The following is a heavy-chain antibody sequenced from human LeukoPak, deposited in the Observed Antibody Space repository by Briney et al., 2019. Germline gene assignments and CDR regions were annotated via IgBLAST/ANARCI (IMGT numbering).Heavy chain of an antibody. V-gene: IGHV3-23*01. CDR3: ARAGSTWPPLATDY. CDR2: ISVSSGST. Sequence: GGSLRLSCAASGFTFSSYAMSWVRQGPGKGLEWVSAISVSSGSTYYADSVKGRFTISRDNSKNTLYLQMNNLRAEDTAMYYCARAGSTWPPLATDYWGQGTLVTVSS. D-gene: IGHD6-13*01. CDR1: GFTFSSYA. J-gene: IGHJ4*02.